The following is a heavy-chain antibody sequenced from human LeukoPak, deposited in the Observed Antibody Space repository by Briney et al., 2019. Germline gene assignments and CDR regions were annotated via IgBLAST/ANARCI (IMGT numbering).Heavy chain of an antibody. CDR2: INPNSGGT. D-gene: IGHD4-17*01. CDR1: GYTFTGYY. CDR3: ARDADYGDYRFDY. J-gene: IGHJ4*02. Sequence: ASVKGSCKASGYTFTGYYMHWVRQAPGQGLEWMGWINPNSGGTNYAQKFQGRVTMTRDTSICTAYMELGRLTSDDTAVYYCARDADYGDYRFDYWGQGTLVTVSS. V-gene: IGHV1-2*02.